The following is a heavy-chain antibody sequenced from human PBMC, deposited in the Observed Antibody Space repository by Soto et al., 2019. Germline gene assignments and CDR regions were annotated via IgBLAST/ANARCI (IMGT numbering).Heavy chain of an antibody. CDR2: IYHSGST. J-gene: IGHJ5*02. CDR1: GYSISSGYY. CDR3: ARIVVPAADP. Sequence: SETLSLTCAVSGYSISSGYYWGWIRQPPGKGLEWIGSIYHSGSTYYNPSLKNRVTISVDTSKNQFSLKLSSVTAADTAVYYCARIVVPAADPWGQGTLVTVSS. V-gene: IGHV4-38-2*01. D-gene: IGHD2-2*01.